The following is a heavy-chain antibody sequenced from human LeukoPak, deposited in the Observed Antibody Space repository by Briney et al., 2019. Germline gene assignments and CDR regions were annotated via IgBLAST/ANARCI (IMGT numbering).Heavy chain of an antibody. J-gene: IGHJ4*02. CDR2: ISWNSGSI. Sequence: PGRSLRLSCAASGFTFDDYAMHWVRQAPGKGLGWVSGISWNSGSIGYADSVKGRFTISRDNAKNSLYLQMNSLRAEDTALYYCAKGRNHYDSSGYRFNYWGQGTLVTVSS. CDR1: GFTFDDYA. D-gene: IGHD3-22*01. CDR3: AKGRNHYDSSGYRFNY. V-gene: IGHV3-9*01.